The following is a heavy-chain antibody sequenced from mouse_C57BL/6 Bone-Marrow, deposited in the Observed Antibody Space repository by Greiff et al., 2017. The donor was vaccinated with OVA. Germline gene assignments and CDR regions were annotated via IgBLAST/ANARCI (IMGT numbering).Heavy chain of an antibody. CDR1: GYTFTGYW. Sequence: VQLQQSGAELMKPGASVKLSCKATGYTFTGYWIEWVKQRPGHGLEWIGEILPGSGSTNYNEKFKGKATFTADTSSNTAYMQLSSLTTEDSAIYDGAGGRRVDGYDHAAWFAYWGQGTLVTVSA. J-gene: IGHJ3*01. D-gene: IGHD2-2*01. CDR2: ILPGSGST. CDR3: AGGRRVDGYDHAAWFAY. V-gene: IGHV1-9*01.